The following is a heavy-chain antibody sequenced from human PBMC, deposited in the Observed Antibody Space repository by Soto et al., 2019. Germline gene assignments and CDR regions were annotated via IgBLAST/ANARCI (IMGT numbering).Heavy chain of an antibody. J-gene: IGHJ6*03. CDR2: IRSKANSYAT. CDR1: GFTFSGSA. V-gene: IGHV3-73*01. CDR3: TSESGFSGGYNEPSDYYCMDV. Sequence: PGGSLRLSCAASGFTFSGSAMHWVRQASGKGLEWVGRIRSKANSYATAYAASVKGRFTISRDDSKNTAYLQMNSLKTEDTAVYYCTSESGFSGGYNEPSDYYCMDVWGKGTTVTVS. D-gene: IGHD3-3*01.